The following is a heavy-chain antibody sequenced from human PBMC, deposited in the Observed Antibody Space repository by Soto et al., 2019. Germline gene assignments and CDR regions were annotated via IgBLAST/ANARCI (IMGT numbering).Heavy chain of an antibody. CDR1: GFTFTTYG. J-gene: IGHJ4*02. V-gene: IGHV3-23*01. Sequence: GGSLRLSCAASGFTFTTYGLTWVRQAPGKGLEWVSVISSSGGTTYYADSVKGRFTISRDNSKNTLYLQMNSLRAEDTAIYYCARDSKSFDYWGQGTLVTVSS. CDR3: ARDSKSFDY. CDR2: ISSSGGTT.